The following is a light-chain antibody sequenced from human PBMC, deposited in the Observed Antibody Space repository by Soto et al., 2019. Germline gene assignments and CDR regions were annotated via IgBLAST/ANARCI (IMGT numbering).Light chain of an antibody. CDR2: DAS. CDR3: HQYGSLPT. J-gene: IGKJ1*01. CDR1: RRVFSNY. Sequence: IALTQSPGSLSLSPGERGIPSCRASRRVFSNYVAWYQQRPGQAPRLLIQDASKRVTGVPERFSGSGSGTDFTLTISRLEPEGFAVYYCHQYGSLPTFGPGTKVDIK. V-gene: IGKV3-20*01.